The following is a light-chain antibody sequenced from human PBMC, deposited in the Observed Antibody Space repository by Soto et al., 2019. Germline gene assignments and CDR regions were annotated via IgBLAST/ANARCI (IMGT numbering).Light chain of an antibody. CDR3: QQYDTYST. J-gene: IGKJ1*01. CDR2: QAS. V-gene: IGKV1-5*03. Sequence: DIQMTQSPSTLSASIGDRVTISCRASQSISNWLAWYQQKPGKAPKLLISQASNLESGVPSRFGGSGSGTEFTLTISSLQPDDFATFYCQQYDTYSTFGQGTKV. CDR1: QSISNW.